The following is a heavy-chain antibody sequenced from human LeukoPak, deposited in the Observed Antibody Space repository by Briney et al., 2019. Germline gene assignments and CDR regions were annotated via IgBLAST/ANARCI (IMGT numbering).Heavy chain of an antibody. CDR2: MNPNSGNT. CDR3: ARKGTGSSGWYHWFDP. Sequence: GASVKVSCKASGYTFTSYDINWVRQATGQGLEWMGWMNPNSGNTGYAQKFQGRVTMTRNTSISTACMELSSLRSEDTAVYYCARKGTGSSGWYHWFDPWGQGTLVTVSS. CDR1: GYTFTSYD. D-gene: IGHD6-19*01. V-gene: IGHV1-8*01. J-gene: IGHJ5*02.